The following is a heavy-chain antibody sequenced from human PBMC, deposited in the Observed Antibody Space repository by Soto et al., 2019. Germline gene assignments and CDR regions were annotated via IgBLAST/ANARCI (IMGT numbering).Heavy chain of an antibody. J-gene: IGHJ4*02. CDR3: ATGVDYGDLEGFDF. CDR2: VDPNGGGS. CDR1: GYSFTDYK. D-gene: IGHD4-17*01. V-gene: IGHV1-2*04. Sequence: ASVKVSCKTSGYSFTDYKLHWVRQAPGQGLEWMGWVDPNGGGSNSAQKFQGSVTMTWDTSITTAYLDLTRLTTNDTATYFCATGVDYGDLEGFDFWGQGTLVPVSS.